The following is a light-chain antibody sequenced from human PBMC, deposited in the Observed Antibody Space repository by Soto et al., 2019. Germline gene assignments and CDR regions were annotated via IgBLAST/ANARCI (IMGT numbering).Light chain of an antibody. Sequence: TQSPTTVSPSPGDRAILPCRASKSVSSYLAWYQQKPGQAPRLLIYDASNRATGIPARLSGSGSGTDFTLTISSLEPEDFAVYYCQQRSNWPPITFGQGTRLEIK. CDR3: QQRSNWPPIT. V-gene: IGKV3-11*01. CDR1: KSVSSY. J-gene: IGKJ5*01. CDR2: DAS.